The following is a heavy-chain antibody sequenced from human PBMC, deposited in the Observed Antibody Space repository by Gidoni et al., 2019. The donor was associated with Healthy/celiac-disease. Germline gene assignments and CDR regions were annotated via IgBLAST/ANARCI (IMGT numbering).Heavy chain of an antibody. V-gene: IGHV4-34*01. Sequence: LKPSETLSLTCAVYGGSFSGYYWSWIRQPPGKGLEWIGEINHSGSTNYNPSLKGRVTISVDTSKNQFSLKLSSVTAADTAVYYCARGHDYGFDYWGQGTLVTVSS. CDR1: GGSFSGYY. CDR3: ARGHDYGFDY. CDR2: INHSGST. D-gene: IGHD4-17*01. J-gene: IGHJ4*02.